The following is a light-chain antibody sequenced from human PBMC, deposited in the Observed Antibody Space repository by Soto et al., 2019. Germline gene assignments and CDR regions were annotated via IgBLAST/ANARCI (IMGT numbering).Light chain of an antibody. CDR2: SAS. J-gene: IGKJ3*01. CDR1: QDISNY. V-gene: IGKV1-39*01. CDR3: QQSYSTPPKFT. Sequence: DIQMTQSPSSLSASVGDRVTITCQASQDISNYINWYQQKPRIAPKLLIYSASTLQSGVPSRFSGSGSGTDFTLTISSLQPEDFATYYCQQSYSTPPKFTFGPGTKVD.